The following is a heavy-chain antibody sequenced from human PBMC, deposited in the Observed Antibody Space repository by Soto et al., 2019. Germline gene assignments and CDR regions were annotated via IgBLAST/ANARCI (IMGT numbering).Heavy chain of an antibody. Sequence: VGSLRLSCAASGFTFSSYAMHWVRQAPGKGLEWVAVISYDGRNKYYADSVKGRFTISRDNSKNTLYLQMSSLRAEDTAVYYCVKDGSSGWPYYYGMDVWGQGTTVTVSS. D-gene: IGHD6-19*01. CDR1: GFTFSSYA. CDR2: ISYDGRNK. V-gene: IGHV3-30*18. J-gene: IGHJ6*02. CDR3: VKDGSSGWPYYYGMDV.